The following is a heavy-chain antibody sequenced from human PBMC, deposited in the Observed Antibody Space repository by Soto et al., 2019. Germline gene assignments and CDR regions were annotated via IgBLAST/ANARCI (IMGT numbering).Heavy chain of an antibody. J-gene: IGHJ4*02. V-gene: IGHV1-3*05. CDR1: GYTFTSYA. D-gene: IGHD2-8*02. Sequence: QVQLVQSGAEEKKPGASVKVSYKASGYTFTSYAIHWVRQAPGQRLEWMGWINAGNGNTKYSQKFQGRVTITRDTSASTAYMELSRVKSEDTAVYYCARGDWWLFVYCGQGSLVSVSS. CDR2: INAGNGNT. CDR3: ARGDWWLFVY.